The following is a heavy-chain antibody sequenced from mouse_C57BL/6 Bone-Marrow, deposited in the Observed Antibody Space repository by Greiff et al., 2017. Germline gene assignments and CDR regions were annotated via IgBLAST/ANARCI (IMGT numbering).Heavy chain of an antibody. V-gene: IGHV1-19*01. D-gene: IGHD2-4*01. CDR2: INPYNGGT. CDR3: ASKNYYDYDFYYAMDY. J-gene: IGHJ4*01. CDR1: GYTFTDYY. Sequence: VQLQQSGPVLVKPGASVKMSCKASGYTFTDYYMNWVKQSHGKSLEWIGVINPYNGGTSYNQKFKGKATLTVDKSSSTAYLELNSLTSEDSAVYYCASKNYYDYDFYYAMDYWGQGTSVTVSS.